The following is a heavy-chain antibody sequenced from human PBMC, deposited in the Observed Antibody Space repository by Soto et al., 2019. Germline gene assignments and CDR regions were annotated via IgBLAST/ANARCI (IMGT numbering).Heavy chain of an antibody. V-gene: IGHV3-48*02. D-gene: IGHD3-10*01. CDR3: ARDPGTLNWFDP. Sequence: PGGSLRVSWAALGFTVSSKYMNRVRQAPGKGLEWVSSISSSSTIYYADSVKGRFTISRDNAKNSLYLQMNSLRDEDTAVYYCARDPGTLNWFDPWGQGTLVTVSS. J-gene: IGHJ5*02. CDR1: GFTVSSKY. CDR2: ISSSSTI.